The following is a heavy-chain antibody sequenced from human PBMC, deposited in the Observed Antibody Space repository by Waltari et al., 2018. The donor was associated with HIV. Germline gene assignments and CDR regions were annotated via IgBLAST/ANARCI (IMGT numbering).Heavy chain of an antibody. J-gene: IGHJ4*02. Sequence: QVQLQQWGAGLLKPSETLSLTCAVYGGSFSGYYWSWIRQPPGKGLEWIGEINHSGSTNYNPSLKSRVTISVDTSKNQFSLKLSSVTAADTAVYYCARGTPTHGWTAQFRKYYCDYWGQGTLVTVSS. CDR3: ARGTPTHGWTAQFRKYYCDY. CDR1: GGSFSGYY. V-gene: IGHV4-34*01. CDR2: INHSGST. D-gene: IGHD6-19*01.